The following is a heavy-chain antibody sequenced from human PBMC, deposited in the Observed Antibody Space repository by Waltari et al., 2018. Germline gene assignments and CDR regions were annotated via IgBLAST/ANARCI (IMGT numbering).Heavy chain of an antibody. D-gene: IGHD6-13*01. J-gene: IGHJ4*02. Sequence: EVQLVESGGGLVQPGGSLRLSCAASGLPFSSYWMHWVRQAPGKGLVWVSRINSDGSSTSYADSVKGRFTISRDNAKNTLYLQMNSLRAEDTAVYYCRKQLTGTGNYWGQGTLVTVSS. V-gene: IGHV3-74*01. CDR3: RKQLTGTGNY. CDR1: GLPFSSYW. CDR2: INSDGSST.